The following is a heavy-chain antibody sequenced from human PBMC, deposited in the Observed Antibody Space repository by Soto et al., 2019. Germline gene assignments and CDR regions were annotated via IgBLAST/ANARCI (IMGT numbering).Heavy chain of an antibody. CDR1: GGSFSGYY. CDR2: INHSGST. Sequence: NPSETLSLTCAVYGGSFSGYYWSWIRQPPGKGLEWIGEINHSGSTNYNPSLKSRVTISVDTSKNQFSLKLSSVTAAGTAVYYCARGAGTWFGATGVYGMDVWGQGTTVTVSS. J-gene: IGHJ6*02. CDR3: ARGAGTWFGATGVYGMDV. D-gene: IGHD3-10*01. V-gene: IGHV4-34*01.